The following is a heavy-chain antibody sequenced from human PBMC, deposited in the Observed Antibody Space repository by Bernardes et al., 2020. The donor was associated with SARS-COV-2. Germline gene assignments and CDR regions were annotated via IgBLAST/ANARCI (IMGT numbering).Heavy chain of an antibody. J-gene: IGHJ4*02. D-gene: IGHD6-19*01. CDR1: GFTFSSYA. V-gene: IGHV3-23*01. CDR2: ISGSGGST. Sequence: GGSLRLSCAASGFTFSSYAMSWVRQAPGKGLEWVSAISGSGGSTYYADSVKGRFTISRDNSKNTLYLQMNSLRAEDTAVYYCATRGRGGWYHDYWGQGTLVTVSS. CDR3: ATRGRGGWYHDY.